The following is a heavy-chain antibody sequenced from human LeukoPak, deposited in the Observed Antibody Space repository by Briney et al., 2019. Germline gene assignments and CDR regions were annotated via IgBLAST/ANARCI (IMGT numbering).Heavy chain of an antibody. D-gene: IGHD2-21*01. CDR2: IKKDGSEK. J-gene: IGHJ4*02. Sequence: GGSLRLSCAGSGFIFTDYWIDWVRQAPGKGLEWVANIKKDGSEKNCLESVKGRFTVSRDNAKNSLYLEMSSLRAEDTAVYYCAKFVAALGAPHYYFDSWGQGTLVTVSP. CDR3: AKFVAALGAPHYYFDS. V-gene: IGHV3-7*01. CDR1: GFIFTDYW.